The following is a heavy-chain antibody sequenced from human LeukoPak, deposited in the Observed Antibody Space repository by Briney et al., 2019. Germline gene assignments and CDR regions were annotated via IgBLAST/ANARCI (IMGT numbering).Heavy chain of an antibody. CDR3: ARGLGSGSYFGFDP. CDR1: GFTFSDHY. Sequence: GSLRLSCAASGFTFSDHYMDWVRQAPGKGLEWVGRTRNKANSYTTEYAASVKGRFTISRDDSKNSLYLQMNSLKTEDTAVYYCARGLGSGSYFGFDPWGQGTLVTVSS. CDR2: TRNKANSYTT. D-gene: IGHD1-26*01. V-gene: IGHV3-72*01. J-gene: IGHJ5*02.